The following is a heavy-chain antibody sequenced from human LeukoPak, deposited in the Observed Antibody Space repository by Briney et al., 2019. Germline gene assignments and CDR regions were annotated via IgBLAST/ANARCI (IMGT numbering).Heavy chain of an antibody. J-gene: IGHJ4*02. Sequence: SETLSLTSAVSGYSISSGYYCGWIRQPPGKGLDWIASMYHSGSTYYNPSLKSRVTISVDTSKNQFSLRLSSVTAADTAVYYCAKQGPTVVTHFDVWGQGTLVTVSS. CDR2: MYHSGST. V-gene: IGHV4-38-2*01. CDR1: GYSISSGYY. D-gene: IGHD4-23*01. CDR3: AKQGPTVVTHFDV.